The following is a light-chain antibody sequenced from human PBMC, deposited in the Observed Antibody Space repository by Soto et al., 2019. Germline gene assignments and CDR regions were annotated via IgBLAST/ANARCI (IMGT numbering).Light chain of an antibody. J-gene: IGKJ5*01. CDR1: QRISNSY. V-gene: IGKV3D-20*02. CDR3: QQRSNWPSIT. CDR2: GAS. Sequence: EIDLTQSPGTLSLSPGERATLSCRASQRISNSYLAWYQQKPGQAPRLLIYGASSRATGIPDGFSGSGSGTDFTLTISRLEPEDFAVYYCQQRSNWPSITFGQGTRLGI.